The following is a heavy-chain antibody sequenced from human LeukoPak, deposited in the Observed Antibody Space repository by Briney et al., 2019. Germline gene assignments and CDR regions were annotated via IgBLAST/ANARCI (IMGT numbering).Heavy chain of an antibody. CDR2: IQQDGSEK. CDR1: GFTFNYYW. Sequence: PGGSLRLSCAASGFTFNYYWLTWVRQAPGKGLEWVANIQQDGSEKYYVDSVKGRFIISRDNAKNSLYLQMNSLRAEDTAVYYCARVRKLRTRGVRGPLDYWGQGTLVTVSS. J-gene: IGHJ4*02. V-gene: IGHV3-7*01. CDR3: ARVRKLRTRGVRGPLDY. D-gene: IGHD3-10*01.